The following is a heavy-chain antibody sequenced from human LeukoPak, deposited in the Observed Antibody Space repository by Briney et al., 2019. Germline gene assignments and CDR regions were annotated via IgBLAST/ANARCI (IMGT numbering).Heavy chain of an antibody. CDR3: VREDPRTGHWFFDL. CDR1: GFTFSSYG. Sequence: GGSLRLSCAASGFTFSSYGMHWVRQAPGKGLEWVAVISYDGSNKYYADSVKGRFTVSRDNAKNTLYLQMNSLRGEDTAVYYCVREDPRTGHWFFDLWGRGTLVRVSS. CDR2: ISYDGSNK. J-gene: IGHJ2*01. V-gene: IGHV3-30*03.